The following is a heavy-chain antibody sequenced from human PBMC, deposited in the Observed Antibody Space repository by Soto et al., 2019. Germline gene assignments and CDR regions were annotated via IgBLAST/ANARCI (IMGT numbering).Heavy chain of an antibody. CDR1: GGTFSSYD. CDR3: ARKGYYDSSGYSDY. D-gene: IGHD3-22*01. Sequence: ASVKVSCKASGGTFSSYDISWVRQAPGQGLEWMGGIIPIFGTANYAQKFQGRVTITADESTSTAYMELSSLRSEDTAVYYCARKGYYDSSGYSDYWGQGTLVTVSS. V-gene: IGHV1-69*13. CDR2: IIPIFGTA. J-gene: IGHJ4*02.